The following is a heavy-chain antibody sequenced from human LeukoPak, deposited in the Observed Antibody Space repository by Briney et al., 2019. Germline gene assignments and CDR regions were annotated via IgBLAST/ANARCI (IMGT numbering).Heavy chain of an antibody. D-gene: IGHD2-2*01. V-gene: IGHV3-7*01. CDR1: GFTFSTYC. Sequence: PGGSLRLSCAASGFTFSTYCMSWVRQAPGKGLEWVASIKQDGSEKYYADSVKGRLTISRDSAKNSLYLHMNTLRAEDTAVYYCARDGGYCSGTSCYPYFDYWGQGTLVTVSS. CDR2: IKQDGSEK. CDR3: ARDGGYCSGTSCYPYFDY. J-gene: IGHJ4*02.